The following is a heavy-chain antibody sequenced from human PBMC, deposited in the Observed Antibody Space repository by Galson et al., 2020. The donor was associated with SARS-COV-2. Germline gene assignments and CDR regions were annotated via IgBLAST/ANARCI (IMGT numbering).Heavy chain of an antibody. Sequence: SETLSLTCSVSGGSISGSNYYWGWIRQPPGKGLEGIGRIYERGRRHYNQSLRSRVTTSVDTSKNQISLKLSSVTAADTAVYYCAQQVDIVAATFFRYWGQGILVTVRS. CDR3: AQQVDIVAATFFRY. J-gene: IGHJ4*02. CDR2: IYERGRR. V-gene: IGHV4-39*01. D-gene: IGHD5-12*01. CDR1: GGSISGSNYY.